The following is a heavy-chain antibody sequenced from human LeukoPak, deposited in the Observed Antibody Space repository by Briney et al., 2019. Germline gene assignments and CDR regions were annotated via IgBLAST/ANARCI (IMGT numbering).Heavy chain of an antibody. Sequence: WETLSLTFSVFGVLISSIITHYCAWIGRPPAKGLEWIGCIYFNGITYYNASLQSRVTVPVDTYNNHFSLRLPSLSAADTAVHYCACQPVVNRGAVASTFDDGGQGTLVTVSS. V-gene: IGHV4-39*02. CDR1: GVLISSIITHY. CDR3: ACQPVVNRGAVASTFDD. CDR2: IYFNGIT. J-gene: IGHJ4*02. D-gene: IGHD3-10*01.